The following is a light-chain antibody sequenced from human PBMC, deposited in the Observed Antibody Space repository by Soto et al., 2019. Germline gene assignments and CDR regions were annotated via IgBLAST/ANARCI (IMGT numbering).Light chain of an antibody. CDR3: QQYGSSPPIT. CDR2: DAS. CDR1: QRVSSRY. V-gene: IGKV3-20*01. Sequence: IVLTQSPGTLSLSPGDRATLSCRASQRVSSRYLAWYQQKPGQAPRLLIYDASNRATGIPARFSGSGSGTDFTLTISRLEPEDFAVYYCQQYGSSPPITFGQGTRLEI. J-gene: IGKJ5*01.